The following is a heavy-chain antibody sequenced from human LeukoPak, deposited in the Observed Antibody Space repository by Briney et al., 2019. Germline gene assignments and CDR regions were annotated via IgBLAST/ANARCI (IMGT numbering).Heavy chain of an antibody. J-gene: IGHJ4*02. D-gene: IGHD4-17*01. Sequence: PSETLSLTCTVSGGSISSGDYYWSWIRQHPGKGLEWIGYIYYSGSAYYNPSLKSRVIISVDTSKNQFSLKLSSVTAADTAVYYCARAQGTTVTTFDYWGQGTLVTVSS. CDR1: GGSISSGDYY. CDR2: IYYSGSA. V-gene: IGHV4-31*03. CDR3: ARAQGTTVTTFDY.